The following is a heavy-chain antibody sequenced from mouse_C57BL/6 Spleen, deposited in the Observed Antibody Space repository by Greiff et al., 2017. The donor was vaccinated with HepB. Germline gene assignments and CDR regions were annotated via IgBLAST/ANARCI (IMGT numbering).Heavy chain of an antibody. J-gene: IGHJ3*01. V-gene: IGHV1-26*01. CDR3: ERWGDYGLAY. D-gene: IGHD2-4*01. Sequence: EVQLQQSGPELVKPGASVKISCKASGYTFTDYYLNWVKQSHGKSLEWIGDIIPDNGGTSYNEKFKGKATLTVDKSSSTAYMELRSLTSEDAAVYYCERWGDYGLAYWGQGTLVTVSA. CDR2: IIPDNGGT. CDR1: GYTFTDYY.